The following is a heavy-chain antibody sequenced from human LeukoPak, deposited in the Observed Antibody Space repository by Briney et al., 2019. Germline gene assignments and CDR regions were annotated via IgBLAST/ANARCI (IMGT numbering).Heavy chain of an antibody. V-gene: IGHV5-51*01. CDR2: MYPGDSDT. J-gene: IGHJ4*02. CDR1: GYGFTTYX. Sequence: SCQGAGYGFTTYXIGWGRXMXGKGLEWMGVMYPGDSDTRYSPSFQGQVTISADKSISTAYLQWSSLKASDTAMYYCARYSGYDGGFDYWGQGTLVTVSS. CDR3: ARYSGYDGGFDY. D-gene: IGHD5-12*01.